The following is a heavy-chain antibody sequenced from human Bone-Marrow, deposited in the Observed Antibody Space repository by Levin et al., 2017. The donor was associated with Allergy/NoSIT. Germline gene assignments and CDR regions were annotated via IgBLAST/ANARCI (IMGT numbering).Heavy chain of an antibody. V-gene: IGHV3-73*01. D-gene: IGHD4-17*01. J-gene: IGHJ6*02. CDR3: SRQGYGEYYGLDV. Sequence: GGSLRLSCVASGFTFSGSALHWVRQSSGKGMEWVGRIRSKANNYVTSYAASVKGRFTISRNDFENTAYLLMDSLKTEDTAVYYCSRQGYGEYYGLDVWGQGTTVTVSS. CDR2: IRSKANNYVT. CDR1: GFTFSGSA.